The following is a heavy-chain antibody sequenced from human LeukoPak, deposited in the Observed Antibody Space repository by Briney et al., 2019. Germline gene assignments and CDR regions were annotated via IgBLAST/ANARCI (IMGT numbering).Heavy chain of an antibody. CDR3: AGFEELYPLKNPGAGVGIDY. J-gene: IGHJ4*02. CDR2: ISAYNGNT. CDR1: GYTFTSYG. D-gene: IGHD2-2*02. Sequence: ASVKVSCKASGYTFTSYGISWVRQAPGQGLEWMGWISAYNGNTNYAQKLQGRVTMTTDTSTSTAYMELRSLRTDDTAVYYFAGFEELYPLKNPGAGVGIDYWGREPLVTVS. V-gene: IGHV1-18*01.